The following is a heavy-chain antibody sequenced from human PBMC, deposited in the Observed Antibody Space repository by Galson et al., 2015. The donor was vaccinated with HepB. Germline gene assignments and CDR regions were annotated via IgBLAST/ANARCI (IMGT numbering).Heavy chain of an antibody. CDR2: ISHSRSYI. J-gene: IGHJ5*02. CDR1: GFTFSSYS. V-gene: IGHV3-21*01. D-gene: IGHD3-3*01. Sequence: SLRLSCAASGFTFSSYSMNWVRQAPGKGLEWVSSISHSRSYIYYADSVKGRFTISRDNAKNSLYPQVNSLRAEDTAVYYCARESKFLEWLLPFDPRGQGTLVTVSS. CDR3: ARESKFLEWLLPFDP.